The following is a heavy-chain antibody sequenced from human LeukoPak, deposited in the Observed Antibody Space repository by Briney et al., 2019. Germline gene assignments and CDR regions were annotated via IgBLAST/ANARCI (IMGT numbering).Heavy chain of an antibody. D-gene: IGHD3-22*01. CDR3: ARAYYNDSSGYCPFDY. V-gene: IGHV1-18*01. CDR2: ISAYNGNT. J-gene: IGHJ4*02. CDR1: GYTFTSYG. Sequence: ASVKVSCKASGYTFTSYGISWVRQAPGQGLEWMGWISAYNGNTNYAQKLQGRVTMTTDTSTSTAYMELRSLSSEDTGVYYFARAYYNDSSGYCPFDYWGQGTLVTVSS.